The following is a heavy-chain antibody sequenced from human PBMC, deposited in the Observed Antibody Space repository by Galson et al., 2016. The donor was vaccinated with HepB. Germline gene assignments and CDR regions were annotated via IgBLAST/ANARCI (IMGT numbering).Heavy chain of an antibody. Sequence: SLRLSCAASGFTFSSYGMHWVRQAPGKGLEWVAVISYDGSYKYYADSVKGRFSISRDNSKNTLNLEMNSLRGDDTAVYYCASDGLSRGTLDFWGQGTLVTVSS. D-gene: IGHD2/OR15-2a*01. J-gene: IGHJ4*02. CDR2: ISYDGSYK. CDR3: ASDGLSRGTLDF. V-gene: IGHV3-30*03. CDR1: GFTFSSYG.